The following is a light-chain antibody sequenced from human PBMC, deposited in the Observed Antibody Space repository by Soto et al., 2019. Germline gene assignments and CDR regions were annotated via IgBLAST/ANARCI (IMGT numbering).Light chain of an antibody. CDR3: QQSNNRPWT. CDR2: SAS. CDR1: QTASRN. V-gene: IGKV3-15*01. Sequence: EIVMTQSPATLSVSPGERATLSCRASQTASRNLAWYQQKPGQAPRLLIHSASTRATGVPARFSGSGSGTEFTLTVSSLQAEDFAVYFCQQSNNRPWTFGQGTRVE. J-gene: IGKJ1*01.